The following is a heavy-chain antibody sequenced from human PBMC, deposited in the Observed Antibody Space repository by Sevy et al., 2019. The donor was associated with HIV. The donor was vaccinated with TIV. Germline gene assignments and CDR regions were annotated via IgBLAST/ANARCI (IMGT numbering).Heavy chain of an antibody. J-gene: IGHJ6*02. Sequence: GESLKISCAASGFTFSSYDMHWVRQATGKGLEWVSAIGTAGDTYYPGSVKGQFTISRENAKNSLYLQMNSLRAGDTAVYYCARGALWFGELLSLGMDVWGQGTTVTVSS. D-gene: IGHD3-10*01. CDR1: GFTFSSYD. CDR2: IGTAGDT. V-gene: IGHV3-13*01. CDR3: ARGALWFGELLSLGMDV.